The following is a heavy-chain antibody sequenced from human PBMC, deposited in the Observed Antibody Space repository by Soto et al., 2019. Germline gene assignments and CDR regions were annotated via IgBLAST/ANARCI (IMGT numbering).Heavy chain of an antibody. Sequence: PGESLKISCKGSGYSFTSYWISWVRQMPGKGLEWMGRIDPSDSYTNYSPSFQGHATISADKSISTAYLQWSSLKASDTAMYYCARRRYYGSGSYYKGAYYYYGMDVWGQGTTVTVSS. CDR1: GYSFTSYW. V-gene: IGHV5-10-1*01. D-gene: IGHD3-10*01. CDR2: IDPSDSYT. J-gene: IGHJ6*02. CDR3: ARRRYYGSGSYYKGAYYYYGMDV.